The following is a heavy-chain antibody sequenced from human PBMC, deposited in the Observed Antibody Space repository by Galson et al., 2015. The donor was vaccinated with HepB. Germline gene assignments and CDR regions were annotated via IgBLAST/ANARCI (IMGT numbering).Heavy chain of an antibody. J-gene: IGHJ4*02. CDR1: GYSFTSYW. Sequence: QSGAEVKKPGESLRISCKGSGYSFTSYWISWVRQMPGKGLEWMGRIDPSDSYTNYSPSFQGHVTISADKSISTAYLQWSSLKASDTAMYYCARHTGGVVVITWEGFDYWGQGTLVTVSS. CDR2: IDPSDSYT. D-gene: IGHD3-22*01. V-gene: IGHV5-10-1*01. CDR3: ARHTGGVVVITWEGFDY.